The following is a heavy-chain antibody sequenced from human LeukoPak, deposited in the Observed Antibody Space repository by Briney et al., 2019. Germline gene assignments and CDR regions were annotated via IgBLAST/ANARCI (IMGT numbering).Heavy chain of an antibody. V-gene: IGHV3-33*01. J-gene: IGHJ5*02. D-gene: IGHD4/OR15-4a*01. CDR2: IWYDGSYK. Sequence: PGRSLRLSCAASGFTFRNYGMHWVRQAPGKGLEWVAMIWYDGSYKHYADSVKGRFTLSRDNSKSTTYLQMDSLRAEDTAVYYCARDAMVEKGNWLDPWGQGTLVTVSS. CDR1: GFTFRNYG. CDR3: ARDAMVEKGNWLDP.